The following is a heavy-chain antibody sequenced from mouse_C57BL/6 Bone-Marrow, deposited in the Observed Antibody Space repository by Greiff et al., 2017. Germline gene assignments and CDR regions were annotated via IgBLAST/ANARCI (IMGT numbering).Heavy chain of an antibody. D-gene: IGHD1-1*01. J-gene: IGHJ1*03. Sequence: VQLQQSGPGLVQPSQSLSITCTVSGFSLSSYGVHWVRQSPGKGLEWLGVIWRGGSTDYNAAFISRLSISKDNSKSQVFFKMNSLQADDTAIYYCARKGYGSSCWYFDVWGTGTTVTVSS. CDR2: IWRGGST. CDR3: ARKGYGSSCWYFDV. V-gene: IGHV2-2*01. CDR1: GFSLSSYG.